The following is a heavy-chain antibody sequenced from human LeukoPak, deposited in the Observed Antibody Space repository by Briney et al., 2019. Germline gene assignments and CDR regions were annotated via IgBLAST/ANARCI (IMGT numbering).Heavy chain of an antibody. J-gene: IGHJ6*03. V-gene: IGHV4-34*01. CDR3: ARNSPPVYDSSDYDSFDYSYFYMDV. CDR2: INHSGST. CDR1: GGSFSGYY. Sequence: SETLSLTCAVYGGSFSGYYWSWIRQPPGKGLEWIGEINHSGSTNYNPSLKSRVTISVDTSKSQFSLKLSSVTAADTAVYFCARNSPPVYDSSDYDSFDYSYFYMDVWGKGTTVTVSS. D-gene: IGHD3-22*01.